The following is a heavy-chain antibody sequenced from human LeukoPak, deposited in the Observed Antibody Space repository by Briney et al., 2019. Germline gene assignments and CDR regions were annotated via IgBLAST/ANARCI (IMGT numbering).Heavy chain of an antibody. J-gene: IGHJ4*02. CDR2: MSNSGST. CDR3: ARPTVTTIGGFVY. CDR1: GDSISSSSYY. V-gene: IGHV4-39*07. D-gene: IGHD4-11*01. Sequence: SETLSLTCTVSGDSISSSSYYWGWIRQPLGKGLEWIGSMSNSGSTYYNPPLQSRVTISVDTSKNQFSLKLSSVTAADTAVYYCARPTVTTIGGFVYWGQGTLVTVSS.